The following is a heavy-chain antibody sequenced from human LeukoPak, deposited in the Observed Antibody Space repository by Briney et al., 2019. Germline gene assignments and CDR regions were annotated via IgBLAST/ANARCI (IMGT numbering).Heavy chain of an antibody. J-gene: IGHJ5*02. CDR2: ISAYNGNT. CDR3: ARVRRELLKPDWFDP. D-gene: IGHD1-26*01. V-gene: IGHV1-18*04. CDR1: GYTFTDHY. Sequence: ASVKVSCQALGYTFTDHYFHWLRQAPGQGLEWMGWISAYNGNTNYAQMLQDRVTMTTDTSTSTAYMELRSLRSDDTAVYYCARVRRELLKPDWFDPWGQGTLVTVSS.